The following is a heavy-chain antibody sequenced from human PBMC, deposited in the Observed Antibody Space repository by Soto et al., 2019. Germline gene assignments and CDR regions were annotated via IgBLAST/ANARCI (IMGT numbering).Heavy chain of an antibody. D-gene: IGHD4-17*01. J-gene: IGHJ6*03. Sequence: GGSLRLSCAASGFTFSSYWMSWVRQAPGKGLEWVVNIKQDGSEKYYVDSVKGRFTISRDNAKNSLYLQMNSLRAEDTAVYYCARDDYLYYYYMDVWGKGTTVTVSS. CDR1: GFTFSSYW. CDR2: IKQDGSEK. CDR3: ARDDYLYYYYMDV. V-gene: IGHV3-7*01.